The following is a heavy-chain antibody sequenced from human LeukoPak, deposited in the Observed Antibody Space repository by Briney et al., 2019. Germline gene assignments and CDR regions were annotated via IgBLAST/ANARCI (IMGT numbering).Heavy chain of an antibody. CDR1: GYTFTSYY. Sequence: ASVKVSCKASGYTFTSYYMHWVRQAPGQGLEWMGIINPSGGSTSYAQKFQGRVTITADESTSTAYMELSSLRSEDTAVYYCAREEVTMIVVGYYYGMDVWGQGTTVTDSS. CDR2: INPSGGST. D-gene: IGHD3-22*01. CDR3: AREEVTMIVVGYYYGMDV. V-gene: IGHV1-46*01. J-gene: IGHJ6*02.